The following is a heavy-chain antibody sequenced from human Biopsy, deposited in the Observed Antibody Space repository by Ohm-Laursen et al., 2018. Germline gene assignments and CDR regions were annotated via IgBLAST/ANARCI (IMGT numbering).Heavy chain of an antibody. CDR2: IYNSESTST. D-gene: IGHD3-10*01. CDR1: GDSISSDIYY. CDR3: ARRVSGSGRVDP. V-gene: IGHV4-39*01. Sequence: SDTLSLTCTVSGDSISSDIYYWVWIRQPPGKGLEWIGNIYNSESTSTYYNLSLKGRVSISVDTSHNQFSLKLTSVTAADTAVYFCARRVSGSGRVDPWGQGTLVTVSS. J-gene: IGHJ5*02.